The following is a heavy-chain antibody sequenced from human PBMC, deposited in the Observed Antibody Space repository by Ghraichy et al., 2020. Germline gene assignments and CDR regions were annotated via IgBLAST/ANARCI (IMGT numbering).Heavy chain of an antibody. D-gene: IGHD6-25*01. CDR2: IFYSGST. V-gene: IGHV4-39*01. CDR3: ARQYSSAWEWFDP. Sequence: SETLSLTCTVSGGSISSDNYYWAWIRQPPGKGLEWIGSIFYSGSTHYNPSLKSRLTISVDPSKKQFSLKLRSVTAADTAVYYCARQYSSAWEWFDPWGQGTLVTVSP. CDR1: GGSISSDNYY. J-gene: IGHJ5*02.